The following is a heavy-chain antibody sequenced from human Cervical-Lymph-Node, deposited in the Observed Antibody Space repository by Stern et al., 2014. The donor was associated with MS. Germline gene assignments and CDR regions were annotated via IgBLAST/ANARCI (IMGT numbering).Heavy chain of an antibody. Sequence: QVQLVQSGGGLVKPGGSLRLSCAGSGFRFSDFYMTWIRKSPERGLEWVSYISNSGQSIYYADSVKGRFTISRDNAKNSLYLEMNSLRVEDAGTYYCARRKRSYDYWGQGTLVTGSS. CDR3: ARRKRSYDY. CDR2: ISNSGQSI. CDR1: GFRFSDFY. J-gene: IGHJ4*02. V-gene: IGHV3-11*01.